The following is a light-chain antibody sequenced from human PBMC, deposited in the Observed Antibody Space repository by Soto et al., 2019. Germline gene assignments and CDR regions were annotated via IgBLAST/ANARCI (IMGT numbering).Light chain of an antibody. V-gene: IGKV3-20*01. CDR1: QSVSSSY. J-gene: IGKJ1*01. CDR3: QKYNSAPWT. CDR2: GAS. Sequence: EIVLTQSPGTLSLSPGERATLYCRASQSVSSSYLAWYQQKPGQAPRLXIYGASSRATGIPDRFSGSGSGTDLTITISSLQPEDGETYDGQKYNSAPWTFGQGTKVDIK.